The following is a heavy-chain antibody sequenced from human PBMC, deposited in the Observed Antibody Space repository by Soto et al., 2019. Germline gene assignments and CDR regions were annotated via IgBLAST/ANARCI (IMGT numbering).Heavy chain of an antibody. CDR3: ARGFRDWNRRYLDV. J-gene: IGHJ6*02. CDR2: INHSGST. Sequence: PSETLSLTCTVSGGSISTRSSYWGWIRQPPGKGLEWIGEINHSGSTNYNPSLKSRVTISVDTSKNQFSLKLSSVTAADTAVYYCARGFRDWNRRYLDVWGQGTTVTVSS. D-gene: IGHD1-1*01. V-gene: IGHV4-39*07. CDR1: GGSISTRSSY.